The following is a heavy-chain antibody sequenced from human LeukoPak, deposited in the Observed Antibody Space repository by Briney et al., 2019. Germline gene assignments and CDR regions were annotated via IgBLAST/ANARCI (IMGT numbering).Heavy chain of an antibody. V-gene: IGHV4-59*08. CDR3: ARYYDRTGFDY. CDR1: NGSVRSYY. Sequence: SETLSLTCTVSNGSVRSYYWSWVRQSPGKGLEWIGYIYYSGSTNYNPSLKSRATISIHTSRNQFSLMLSSVTAADTAMYYCARYYDRTGFDYWGQGTLVTVSS. J-gene: IGHJ4*02. D-gene: IGHD3-16*01. CDR2: IYYSGST.